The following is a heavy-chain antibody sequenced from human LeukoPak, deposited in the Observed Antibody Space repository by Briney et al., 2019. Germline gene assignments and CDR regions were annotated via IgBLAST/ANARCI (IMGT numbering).Heavy chain of an antibody. J-gene: IGHJ6*02. CDR3: ARGGLPSPETSSKSSSHYYYGMDV. CDR2: INPNSGGT. D-gene: IGHD6-13*01. V-gene: IGHV1-2*04. Sequence: ASVKVSCKASGYTFTGYYMHWVRQAPGQGLEWMGWINPNSGGTNYAQKFQGWVTMTRDTSISTAYMELSRLRSDDTAVYYCARGGLPSPETSSKSSSHYYYGMDVWGQGTTVTVSS. CDR1: GYTFTGYY.